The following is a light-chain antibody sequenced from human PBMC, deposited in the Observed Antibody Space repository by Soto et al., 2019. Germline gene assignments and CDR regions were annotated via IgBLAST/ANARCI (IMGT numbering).Light chain of an antibody. J-gene: IGLJ1*01. CDR1: SSDVGGYNY. Sequence: QSALTQPASVSGSPGQSITISCTGTSSDVGGYNYVSWYQQHPAKAPKLMIYAVTDRPSGVSSRFSGSKSGNTASLTISALQAEDEADYYCSSYTSSSTLFGTGTKVTV. CDR3: SSYTSSSTL. CDR2: AVT. V-gene: IGLV2-14*01.